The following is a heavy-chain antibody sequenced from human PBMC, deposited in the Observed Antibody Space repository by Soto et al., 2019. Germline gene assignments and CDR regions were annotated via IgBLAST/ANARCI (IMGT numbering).Heavy chain of an antibody. V-gene: IGHV2-5*01. CDR1: GFSLSTSGVG. Sequence: SGPTLVNPTQTLTLTCTFSGFSLSTSGVGVGWIRQPPGKALEWLALIYWNDDKRYSPSLKSRLTITKDTSKNQVVLTMTNMDSVDTATYYCAHFSYYYDSSGYPGYWGQGTLVTVSS. J-gene: IGHJ4*02. CDR2: IYWNDDK. D-gene: IGHD3-22*01. CDR3: AHFSYYYDSSGYPGY.